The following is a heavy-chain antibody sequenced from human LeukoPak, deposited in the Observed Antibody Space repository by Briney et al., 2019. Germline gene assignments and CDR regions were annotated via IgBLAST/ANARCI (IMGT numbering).Heavy chain of an antibody. J-gene: IGHJ4*02. D-gene: IGHD6-13*01. V-gene: IGHV3-30*18. CDR3: AKDGWSDSSSWAAFDY. CDR2: ISYDGSNK. Sequence: RGSLRLSCAASGFTFSSYGMHWVRQAPGKGLEWVAVISYDGSNKYYADSVKGRFTISTDNSKKTLYLQMSSLRAEDRAVYYCAKDGWSDSSSWAAFDYWGQGTLVTVSS. CDR1: GFTFSSYG.